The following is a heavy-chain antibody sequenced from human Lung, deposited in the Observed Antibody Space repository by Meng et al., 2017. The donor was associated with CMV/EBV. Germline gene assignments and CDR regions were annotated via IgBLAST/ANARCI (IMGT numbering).Heavy chain of an antibody. CDR3: ARAQKSALMTGMGV. D-gene: IGHD3-3*01. V-gene: IGHV3-9*01. Sequence: SXKISCAASGFTFDDYTMYWVRQTPGKGLEWVSAISWNSAIRDYAGSVKGRFIISRDNAKKTLYLQMNTLRIEDTALYYCARAQKSALMTGMGVWGQRTXVTVSS. CDR2: ISWNSAIR. CDR1: GFTFDDYT. J-gene: IGHJ6*02.